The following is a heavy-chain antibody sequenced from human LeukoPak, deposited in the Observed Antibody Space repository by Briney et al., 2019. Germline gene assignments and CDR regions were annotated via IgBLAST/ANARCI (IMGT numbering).Heavy chain of an antibody. CDR1: GASISSYY. J-gene: IGHJ4*02. CDR3: AFGNSGSYTFDY. CDR2: IYDSGST. Sequence: PSETLSLTCTVSGASISSYYWSWIRQPPGKGLEWIGYIYDSGSTNYNPSLKSRVTISVDTSKNQFSLKLSSVTAADTAVYYCAFGNSGSYTFDYWGQGTLVTVSS. V-gene: IGHV4-59*08. D-gene: IGHD1-26*01.